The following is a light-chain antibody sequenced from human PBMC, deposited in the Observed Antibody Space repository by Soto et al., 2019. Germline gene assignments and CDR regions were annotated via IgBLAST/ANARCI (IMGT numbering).Light chain of an antibody. Sequence: EVVLTQSPATLSVSPGERATLSCRASQSVSSKLAWFQQKPGQAPRLLIYGASARATDIPARFSGSGSGTELTLTISSLQSEDFAVYYCQQYYDWPYTFGQGTKLEIK. CDR1: QSVSSK. CDR2: GAS. CDR3: QQYYDWPYT. V-gene: IGKV3-15*01. J-gene: IGKJ2*01.